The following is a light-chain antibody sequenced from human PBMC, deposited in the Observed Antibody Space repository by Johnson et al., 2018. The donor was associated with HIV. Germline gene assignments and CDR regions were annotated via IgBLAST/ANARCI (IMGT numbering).Light chain of an antibody. Sequence: QSVLTQPPSVSAAPGQKVTISCSGGRSNIGNNYVSWYQQLPGTTPKLLMYEDNERPSGIPDRFSGSKSGTSATLGLTGLQPRDEAVYSCGTWDTSLSFYVFGTGTKVTVL. CDR3: GTWDTSLSFYV. CDR2: EDN. J-gene: IGLJ1*01. CDR1: RSNIGNNY. V-gene: IGLV1-51*02.